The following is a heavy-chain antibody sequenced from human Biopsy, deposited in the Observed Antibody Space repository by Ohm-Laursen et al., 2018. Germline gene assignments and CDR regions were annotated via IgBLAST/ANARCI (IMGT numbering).Heavy chain of an antibody. CDR2: IYYTGST. CDR1: RDSISNYC. V-gene: IGHV4-59*01. J-gene: IGHJ4*02. D-gene: IGHD3-16*01. CDR3: ARDSRGGHLNTTLITGKNLDS. Sequence: SGTLSLTCTVSRDSISNYCWTWIRQSPGQGLEWIGYIYYTGSTNYNPSVKSRVTISVDTSKNQFSLKLNSVTAADTAVYFCARDSRGGHLNTTLITGKNLDSWGQGILVTVSS.